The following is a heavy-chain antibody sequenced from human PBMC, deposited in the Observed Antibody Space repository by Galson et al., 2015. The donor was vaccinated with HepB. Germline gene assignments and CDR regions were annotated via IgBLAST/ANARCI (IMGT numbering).Heavy chain of an antibody. CDR1: GGSVSSGSYY. D-gene: IGHD3-9*01. CDR3: ARGEGDILTGYSWFDP. Sequence: ETLSLTCTVSGGSVSSGSYYWSWIRQPPGKGLEWIGYIYYSGSTNYNPSLKSRVTISVDTSKNQFSLKLSSVTAADTAVYYCARGEGDILTGYSWFDPWGQGTLVTVSS. V-gene: IGHV4-61*01. CDR2: IYYSGST. J-gene: IGHJ5*02.